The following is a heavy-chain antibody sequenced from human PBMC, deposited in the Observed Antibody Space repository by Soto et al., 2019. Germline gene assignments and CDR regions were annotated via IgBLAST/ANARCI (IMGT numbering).Heavy chain of an antibody. V-gene: IGHV4-39*01. D-gene: IGHD6-6*01. CDR1: GGSISSSSYY. CDR2: IYYSGST. J-gene: IGHJ4*02. CDR3: ARFGSSSYFDY. Sequence: SETLSLTCTVSGGSISSSSYYWGWIRQPPGKGLEWIGSIYYSGSTYYNPSLKSRVTISVDTSKNQFSLKLSSVTAADTAVYYCARFGSSSYFDYWGQGTLVTVSS.